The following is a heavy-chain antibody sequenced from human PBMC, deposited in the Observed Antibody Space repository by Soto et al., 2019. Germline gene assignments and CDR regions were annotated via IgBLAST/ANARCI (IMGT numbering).Heavy chain of an antibody. V-gene: IGHV1-8*01. CDR1: GYTFTSYD. CDR2: MNPNSGNT. J-gene: IGHJ6*02. D-gene: IGHD2-2*01. CDR3: AREGRCSSTSCYGSYGMDV. Sequence: ASVKVSCKASGYTFTSYDINWVRQATGQGLEWMGWMNPNSGNTGYAQKFQGRVTMTRNTSISTAYMELSSLRSEDTDVYYCAREGRCSSTSCYGSYGMDVWGQGTTVTVSS.